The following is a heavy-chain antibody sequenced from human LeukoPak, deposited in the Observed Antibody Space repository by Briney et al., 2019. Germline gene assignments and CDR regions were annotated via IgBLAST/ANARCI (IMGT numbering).Heavy chain of an antibody. CDR3: AREGGGYNYGYGMDV. Sequence: GRSLRLSCAASGFTFSSYAMHWVRQAPGKGLEWVTVIWYDGSNKHYADSVKGRFTISRDNSKNTLYLQMNSLRAEDTAVYYCAREGGGYNYGYGMDVWGQGTTVTVSS. V-gene: IGHV3-33*01. CDR2: IWYDGSNK. CDR1: GFTFSSYA. J-gene: IGHJ6*02. D-gene: IGHD5-18*01.